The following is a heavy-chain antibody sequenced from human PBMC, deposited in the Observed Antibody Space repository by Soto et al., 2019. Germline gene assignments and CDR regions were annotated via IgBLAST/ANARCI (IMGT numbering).Heavy chain of an antibody. CDR2: ISYDGGHK. CDR3: AKTAWDTTLATYYIDS. J-gene: IGHJ4*02. V-gene: IGHV3-30*18. Sequence: QVQLVESGGGVVQPGMSLTLSCAASGFTFSSCAMHWVRQAPGKGLEWVAAISYDGGHKYYADSVQGRFSISRDSSKNTLYLHMNSLRPEDAAVYYCAKTAWDTTLATYYIDSWGQGTLVTVSS. D-gene: IGHD1-26*01. CDR1: GFTFSSCA.